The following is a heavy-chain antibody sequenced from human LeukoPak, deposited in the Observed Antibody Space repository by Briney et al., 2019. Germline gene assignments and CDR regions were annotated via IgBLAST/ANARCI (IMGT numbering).Heavy chain of an antibody. CDR3: ARVGPLQLDWFDP. CDR2: IYYSAIT. J-gene: IGHJ5*02. V-gene: IGHV4-39*01. Sequence: PSETLSLTCTVSGGSISSQNYYWGWIRQPPGEGLGWIGNIYYSAITYYNPSLKSRVTISVGKSKSQFCLWLTSVTASDTAVYYCARVGPLQLDWFDPWGQGTLVTVSS. CDR1: GGSISSQNYY. D-gene: IGHD6-13*01.